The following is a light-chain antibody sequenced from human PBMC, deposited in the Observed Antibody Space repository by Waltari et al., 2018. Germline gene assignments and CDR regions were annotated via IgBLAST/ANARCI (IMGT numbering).Light chain of an antibody. CDR2: DAS. V-gene: IGKV3-11*01. Sequence: EIVLTQSPATLSLSPGERATLSCRARQRVSIYLAWYQQKPGQAPRLLHYDASNRATGSPARFSGIWSWTDFTLTISSLAPEHFAVYYCQQRINWPWTFGQGTKVEIK. CDR1: QRVSIY. J-gene: IGKJ1*01. CDR3: QQRINWPWT.